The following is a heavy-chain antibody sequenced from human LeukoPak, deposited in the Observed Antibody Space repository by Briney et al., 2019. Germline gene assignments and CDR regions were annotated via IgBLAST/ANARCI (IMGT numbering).Heavy chain of an antibody. D-gene: IGHD3-10*01. CDR3: ARDLVYGSGSCGH. J-gene: IGHJ4*02. CDR1: GFTFRNYW. CDR2: INGEGGT. Sequence: VGSLRLSCAASGFTFRNYWMHSVRQAPGKGLVWVSRINGEGGTSYAESVKGRFTISRDNAKNTVHLQMNSLRAEDTAVYYCARDLVYGSGSCGHWGQGTLVTVSS. V-gene: IGHV3-74*01.